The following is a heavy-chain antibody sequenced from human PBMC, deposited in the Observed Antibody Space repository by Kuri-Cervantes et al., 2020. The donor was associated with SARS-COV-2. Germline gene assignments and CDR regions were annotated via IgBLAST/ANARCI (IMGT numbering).Heavy chain of an antibody. CDR2: ISYDGSNK. Sequence: GGSLRLSCVTSGFTFSSYAMHWVRQAPGKGLEWVAVISYDGSNKYYADSVKGRFTISRDNSKNTLYLQMNSLRAEDTAVYYCARDSHCSSTSCYTDGMDVWGQGTTVTVSS. CDR1: GFTFSSYA. J-gene: IGHJ6*02. D-gene: IGHD2-2*02. CDR3: ARDSHCSSTSCYTDGMDV. V-gene: IGHV3-30-3*01.